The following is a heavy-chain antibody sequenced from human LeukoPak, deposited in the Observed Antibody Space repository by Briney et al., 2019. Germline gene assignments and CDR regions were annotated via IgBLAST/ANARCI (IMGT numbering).Heavy chain of an antibody. J-gene: IGHJ4*02. CDR2: IYSGGST. CDR3: ARGRRSGWYVYFDY. V-gene: IGHV3-66*02. D-gene: IGHD6-19*01. CDR1: GFTVSSNY. Sequence: GGSLRLPCAASGFTVSSNYMSWVRQAPGQGLEWVSVIYSGGSTYYADSVKGRFTISRDNSKYTLYLQMNSLRAEDTAVYYCARGRRSGWYVYFDYWGQGTLVTVSS.